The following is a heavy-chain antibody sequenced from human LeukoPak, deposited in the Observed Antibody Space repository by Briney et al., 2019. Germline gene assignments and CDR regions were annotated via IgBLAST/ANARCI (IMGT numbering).Heavy chain of an antibody. V-gene: IGHV1-69*01. D-gene: IGHD2-2*01. CDR2: IIPIFGTA. J-gene: IGHJ3*02. CDR3: ARALGARIVVVTAGAFDI. CDR1: GGTFSSYA. Sequence: SVKVSCKASGGTFSSYAISWVRQAPGQGLEWMGGIIPIFGTANYAQKFQGRVTITADESTSTAYMELSSLRSEDTAVYYCARALGARIVVVTAGAFDIWGQGTMVTVSS.